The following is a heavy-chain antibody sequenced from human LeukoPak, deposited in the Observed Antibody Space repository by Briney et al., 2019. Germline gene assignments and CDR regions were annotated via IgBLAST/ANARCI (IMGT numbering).Heavy chain of an antibody. CDR3: ARERRGYCSSTSCYSPGGWFDP. V-gene: IGHV4-34*01. J-gene: IGHJ5*02. CDR1: GGSFSGYY. CDR2: INHSGST. Sequence: SETLSLTCAVYGGSFSGYYWSWIRQPPGKGLEWIGEINHSGSTNYNPSLKSRVTISVDTSKNQFSLKLSSVAAADTAVYYCARERRGYCSSTSCYSPGGWFDPWGRGTLVTVSS. D-gene: IGHD2-2*02.